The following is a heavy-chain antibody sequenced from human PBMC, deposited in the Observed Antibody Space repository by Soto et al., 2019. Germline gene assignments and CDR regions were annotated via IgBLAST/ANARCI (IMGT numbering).Heavy chain of an antibody. CDR1: GYTFTGYY. V-gene: IGHV1-2*04. CDR2: INPNSGGT. D-gene: IGHD2-2*01. CDR3: ARERWRYCSSTSFPTDYYYGMDA. Sequence: QVQLLQSGAEVKKPGASVKVSCKASGYTFTGYYMHWVRQAPGQGLEWMGWINPNSGGTNYAQKCQGWVTMTRSTSISSAYMGRSRLRSDDTAVYYCARERWRYCSSTSFPTDYYYGMDAWGQGRTVTVSS. J-gene: IGHJ6*02.